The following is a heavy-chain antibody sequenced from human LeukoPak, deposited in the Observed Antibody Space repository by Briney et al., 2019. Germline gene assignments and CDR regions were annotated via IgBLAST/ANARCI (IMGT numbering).Heavy chain of an antibody. V-gene: IGHV7-4-1*02. CDR2: INTNAGNP. J-gene: IGHJ4*02. Sequence: ASVKVSCKASGYTFTSYAMNWVRQAPGQGLEWMGWINTNAGNPTYAQGFTGRFVFSLDTSVSTAYLQISSLKAEDTAVYYCARDRAARVVLGIDDYWGQGTLVTVSS. CDR3: ARDRAARVVLGIDDY. CDR1: GYTFTSYA. D-gene: IGHD7-27*01.